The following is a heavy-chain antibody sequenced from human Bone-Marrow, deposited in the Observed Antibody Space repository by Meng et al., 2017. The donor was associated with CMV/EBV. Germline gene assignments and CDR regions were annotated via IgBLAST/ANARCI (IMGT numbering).Heavy chain of an antibody. CDR3: ARRGVEVNFDY. J-gene: IGHJ4*02. Sequence: SETLSLTCTVSGGSISSSSYYWGWIRRPPGKGLEWIGSIYYSGSTYYNPSLKSRVTISVDTSKNQFSLKLSSVTAADTAVYYCARRGVEVNFDYWGRGTLVTVSS. D-gene: IGHD5-24*01. V-gene: IGHV4-39*01. CDR2: IYYSGST. CDR1: GGSISSSSYY.